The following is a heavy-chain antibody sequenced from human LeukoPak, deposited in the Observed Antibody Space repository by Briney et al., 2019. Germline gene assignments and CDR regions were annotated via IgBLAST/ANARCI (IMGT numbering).Heavy chain of an antibody. Sequence: KPGGSLRLSCAASGFTFSDYYMSWIRQAPGKGLEWVSYISSSGSTIYYADSVKGRFTISRDNAKNSLYLQMNSLRAEDTAVYYCAKAPDFWSGYYTSYYYYMDVWGKGTTVTVSS. D-gene: IGHD3-3*01. CDR2: ISSSGSTI. CDR1: GFTFSDYY. CDR3: AKAPDFWSGYYTSYYYYMDV. J-gene: IGHJ6*03. V-gene: IGHV3-11*01.